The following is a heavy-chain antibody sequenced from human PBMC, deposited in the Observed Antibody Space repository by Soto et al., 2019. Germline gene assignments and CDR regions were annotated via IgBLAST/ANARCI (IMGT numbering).Heavy chain of an antibody. V-gene: IGHV3-23*01. CDR3: AKRPPPTPIAVAGTSGY. CDR1: GFTFSSYA. J-gene: IGHJ4*02. Sequence: PGGSLRLSCAASGFTFSSYAMSWVRQAPGKGLEWVSAISGSGGSTYYADSVKGRFTISRDNSKNTLYLQMNSLRAEDTAVYYCAKRPPPTPIAVAGTSGYWGQGTLVTGLL. D-gene: IGHD6-19*01. CDR2: ISGSGGST.